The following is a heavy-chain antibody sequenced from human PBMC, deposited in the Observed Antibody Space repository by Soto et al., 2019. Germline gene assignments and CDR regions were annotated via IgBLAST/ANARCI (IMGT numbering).Heavy chain of an antibody. CDR3: ARVGYDILTGYNDY. J-gene: IGHJ4*02. D-gene: IGHD3-9*01. V-gene: IGHV4-34*01. CDR1: GGSFSGYY. Sequence: SETLSLTCAVYGGSFSGYYWSWIRQPPGKGLEWIGEINHSGSTNYNPSLKSRVTISVDTSKSQFSLKLSSVTAADTAVYYCARVGYDILTGYNDYWGQGTLVTVSS. CDR2: INHSGST.